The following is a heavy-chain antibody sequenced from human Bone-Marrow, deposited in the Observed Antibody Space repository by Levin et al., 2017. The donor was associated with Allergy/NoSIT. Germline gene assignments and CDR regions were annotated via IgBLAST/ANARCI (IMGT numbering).Heavy chain of an antibody. CDR2: IYYSGST. J-gene: IGHJ4*02. CDR3: ARVSVGAVDY. CDR1: GGSISSSSYY. Sequence: ETLSLTCTVSGGSISSSSYYWGWIRQPPGKGLEWIGSIYYSGSTYYNPSLKSRVTISVDTSKNQFSLKLSSVTAADTAVYYCARVSVGAVDYWGQGTLVTVSS. V-gene: IGHV4-39*07. D-gene: IGHD1-26*01.